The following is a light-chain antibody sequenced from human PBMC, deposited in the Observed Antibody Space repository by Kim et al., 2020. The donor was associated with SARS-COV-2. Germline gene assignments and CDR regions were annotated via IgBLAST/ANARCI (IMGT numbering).Light chain of an antibody. CDR3: QSYDTDNQGV. CDR2: EDD. CDR1: SGSIADNH. Sequence: KTVTISCTRSSGSIADNHVQGYQQRPGSAPANVMFEDDQRPSGVPDRFSGSIDRSSNSASLTISGLRTEDEADYYCQSYDTDNQGVFGGGTQLTVL. V-gene: IGLV6-57*03. J-gene: IGLJ3*02.